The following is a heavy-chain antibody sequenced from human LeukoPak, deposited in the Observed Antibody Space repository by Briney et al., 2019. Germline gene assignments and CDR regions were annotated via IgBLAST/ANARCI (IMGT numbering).Heavy chain of an antibody. CDR3: ARDRHSSGWPTTAPLGY. CDR1: GYTFTGYY. CDR2: INPNSGGT. V-gene: IGHV1-2*02. Sequence: ASVKVSCKASGYTFTGYYMHWVRQAPGQGLEWMGWINPNSGGTNYAQKFQGRVTMTRDTSISTAYMELSRLRSDDTAVYYCARDRHSSGWPTTAPLGYWGQGTLVTVSS. D-gene: IGHD6-19*01. J-gene: IGHJ4*02.